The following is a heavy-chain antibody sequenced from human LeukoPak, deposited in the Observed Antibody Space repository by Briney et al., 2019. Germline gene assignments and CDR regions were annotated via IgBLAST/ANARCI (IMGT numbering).Heavy chain of an antibody. CDR1: GFTFDDYA. CDR2: VSWNSGSI. V-gene: IGHV3-9*01. Sequence: SGGSLRLSCAASGFTFDDYAMHWARQAPGKGLEWGSGVSWNSGSIVYADSVKGRFTISRDNAKNSLYMQMNSLRAEDTALYYCATDMAWFGEVRVPLFDYWGQGTLVTVSS. J-gene: IGHJ4*02. CDR3: ATDMAWFGEVRVPLFDY. D-gene: IGHD3-10*01.